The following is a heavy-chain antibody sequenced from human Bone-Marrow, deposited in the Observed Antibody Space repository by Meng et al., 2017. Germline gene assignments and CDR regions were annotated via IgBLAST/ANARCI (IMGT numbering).Heavy chain of an antibody. D-gene: IGHD3-3*01. Sequence: SVKVSCKASGYTFSSYAISWVRQAPGQGLEWMGGINPIFGTASYAQKFQGRVTITADKSTSTAYMELSSLRSKDTAVYYWARVPPLWAYHDYEFWGFDPWGQGTLVTVSS. CDR3: ARVPPLWAYHDYEFWGFDP. CDR2: INPIFGTA. J-gene: IGHJ5*02. CDR1: GYTFSSYA. V-gene: IGHV1-69*06.